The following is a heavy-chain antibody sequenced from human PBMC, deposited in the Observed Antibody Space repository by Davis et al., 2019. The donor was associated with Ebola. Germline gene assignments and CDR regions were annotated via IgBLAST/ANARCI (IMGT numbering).Heavy chain of an antibody. V-gene: IGHV4-30-2*03. J-gene: IGHJ6*02. CDR3: ARHVGSWSYYYYGMDV. Sequence: MPSETLSLICVVSGAFVSSGGYSWIWIRQPPGKGLEWIGNYYYTGSTYYSPSLRSRVTISVDASKKQFSLKLSSVTAADTAVYYCARHVGSWSYYYYGMDVWGQGTTVTVSS. D-gene: IGHD1-26*01. CDR1: GAFVSSGGYS. CDR2: YYYTGST.